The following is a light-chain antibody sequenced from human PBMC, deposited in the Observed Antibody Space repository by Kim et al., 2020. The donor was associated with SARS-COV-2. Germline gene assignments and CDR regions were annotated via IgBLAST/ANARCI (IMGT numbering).Light chain of an antibody. CDR1: SLRSYY. CDR2: GKN. J-gene: IGLJ1*01. Sequence: SSELTQDPAVSVALGQTVRITCQGDSLRSYYASWYQQKPGQAPVLVIYGKNNRPSGIPDRFSGSSSGNTASLTITGAQAEDEADYYCNPRDSSGNHRIYVFGTGTKVTVL. CDR3: NPRDSSGNHRIYV. V-gene: IGLV3-19*01.